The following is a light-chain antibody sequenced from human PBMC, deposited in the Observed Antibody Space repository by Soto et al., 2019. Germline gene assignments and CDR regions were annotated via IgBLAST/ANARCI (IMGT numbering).Light chain of an antibody. CDR1: QGISSY. CDR2: AAS. Sequence: DIQLTQSPSFLFASVGDRVTITCRASQGISSYLAWYQQKPGKAPKLLIYAASILQSGVPSRFSGSESGTEFTLTISSLQPEDFATYYCQQLNTYPLTFGGGTKVDIK. J-gene: IGKJ4*01. CDR3: QQLNTYPLT. V-gene: IGKV1-9*01.